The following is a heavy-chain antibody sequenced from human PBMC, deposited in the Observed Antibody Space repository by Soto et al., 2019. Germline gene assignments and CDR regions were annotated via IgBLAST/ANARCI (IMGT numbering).Heavy chain of an antibody. D-gene: IGHD3-3*01. CDR3: ASPRQGNYDFLSGYYALDY. J-gene: IGHJ4*02. CDR1: GASISSSRSY. CDR2: FYYTGGT. V-gene: IGHV4-39*01. Sequence: SETLSRTCTVSGASISSSRSYWGWVRQPPGKGLEWIVSFYYTGGTYSTYYNPSLKSRVTISADTSKSQFSLNLRSVTAADTAVYYCASPRQGNYDFLSGYYALDYWGQGTLVTVSS.